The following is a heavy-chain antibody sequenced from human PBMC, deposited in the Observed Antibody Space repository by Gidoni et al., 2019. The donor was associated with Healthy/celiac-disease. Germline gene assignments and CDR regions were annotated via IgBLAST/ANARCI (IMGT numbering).Heavy chain of an antibody. J-gene: IGHJ3*02. CDR3: ARGGYDSSALGLRENAFDI. D-gene: IGHD3-22*01. V-gene: IGHV3-53*01. Sequence: EVQLVESGGGLIQPGGSLRLSCAAFGFPVSSNYLSWVRQAPGKGLELVSVIYSCGSTYYADSVKGRFTISRDNSKNTLYLQMNSLRAEDTAVYYCARGGYDSSALGLRENAFDIWGQGTMVTVSS. CDR1: GFPVSSNY. CDR2: IYSCGST.